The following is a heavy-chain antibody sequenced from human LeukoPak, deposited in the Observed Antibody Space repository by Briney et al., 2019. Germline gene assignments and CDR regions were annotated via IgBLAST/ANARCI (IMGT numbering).Heavy chain of an antibody. CDR3: AREILTGYAFDI. J-gene: IGHJ3*02. CDR1: GFTLSRYR. CDR2: ISYDGTNK. V-gene: IGHV3-30*03. D-gene: IGHD3-9*01. Sequence: GGSLRLSRASSGFTLSRYRINWVRQPPAKGLAGVAFISYDGTNKYCADSVKGRFTISRDKSKNTLYLQMNSLRAEDTALYYCAREILTGYAFDIWGQGTMVTVSS.